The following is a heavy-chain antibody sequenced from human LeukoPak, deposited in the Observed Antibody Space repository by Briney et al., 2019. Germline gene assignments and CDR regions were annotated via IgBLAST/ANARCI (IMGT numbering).Heavy chain of an antibody. Sequence: GGSLRLSCAASGFTFSSYWMTWFRQAPGKGLEWVANIEQDGSEMYYVDSVKGRFTISRDNAKNSLYLQMNSLRVEDTAVYYCARTPVGAITPWGQGSLVTVSS. D-gene: IGHD1-26*01. CDR2: IEQDGSEM. J-gene: IGHJ5*02. CDR1: GFTFSSYW. V-gene: IGHV3-7*01. CDR3: ARTPVGAITP.